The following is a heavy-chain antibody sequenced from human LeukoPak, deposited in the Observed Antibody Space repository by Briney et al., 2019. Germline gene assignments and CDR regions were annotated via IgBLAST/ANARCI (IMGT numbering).Heavy chain of an antibody. CDR3: AKDLAFIVVVTAIHFDY. D-gene: IGHD2-21*02. Sequence: SETLSLTCAVYGGSFSGYYWSWIRQPPGKGLEWIGEINHSGRINYNPSLKRRVTISADTSKNQFSLKLSSVTAADTAVYYCAKDLAFIVVVTAIHFDYWGQGTLVTVSS. V-gene: IGHV4-34*01. J-gene: IGHJ4*02. CDR2: INHSGRI. CDR1: GGSFSGYY.